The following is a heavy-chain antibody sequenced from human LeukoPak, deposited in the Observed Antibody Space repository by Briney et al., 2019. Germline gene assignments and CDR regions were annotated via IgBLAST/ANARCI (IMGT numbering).Heavy chain of an antibody. J-gene: IGHJ5*02. V-gene: IGHV4-39*01. Sequence: SETLSLTCTVSGGSISSTSWYWGWIRQPPGKGLEWIGSIYYSGSTNYNPSLKSRVTMSVDTSKNQFSLKLSSVTAADTAVYYCARPDYDSSGSYYDNWFDPWGQGTQVTVSS. CDR2: IYYSGST. CDR1: GGSISSTSWY. D-gene: IGHD3-22*01. CDR3: ARPDYDSSGSYYDNWFDP.